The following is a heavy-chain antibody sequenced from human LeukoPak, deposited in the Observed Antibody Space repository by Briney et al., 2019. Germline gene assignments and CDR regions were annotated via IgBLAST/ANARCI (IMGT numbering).Heavy chain of an antibody. V-gene: IGHV3-7*04. Sequence: GGSLRLSCAASGFTFSSYWMSWVRQAPGKGLEWVANIKQDGSEKYYVDSVKGRFTISRDNAKNSLYLQMNSLRAEDTAVYYCTRAPERFLEWLSIIDYWGQGTLVTVSS. CDR2: IKQDGSEK. J-gene: IGHJ4*02. CDR1: GFTFSSYW. CDR3: TRAPERFLEWLSIIDY. D-gene: IGHD3-3*01.